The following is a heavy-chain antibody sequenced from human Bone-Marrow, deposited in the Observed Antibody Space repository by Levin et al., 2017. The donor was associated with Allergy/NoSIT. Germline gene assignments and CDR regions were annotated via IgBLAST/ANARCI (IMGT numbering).Heavy chain of an antibody. CDR1: RFTFSSYA. V-gene: IGHV3-23*01. D-gene: IGHD2-15*01. CDR2: ISPSGATT. CDR3: AKDCSGGTCSSGAFDI. Sequence: GGSLRLSCAASRFTFSSYAMTWVRQAPGKGLEWVSTISPSGATTYYADSVKGRFAISRDNSKNTLYLQMNSLRAEDTAVYYCAKDCSGGTCSSGAFDIWGQGTMVTVSS. J-gene: IGHJ3*02.